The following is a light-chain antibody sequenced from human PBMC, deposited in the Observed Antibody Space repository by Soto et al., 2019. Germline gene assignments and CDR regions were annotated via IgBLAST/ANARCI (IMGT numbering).Light chain of an antibody. CDR2: GAS. CDR1: QTLGNK. CDR3: QQHNAWPLT. V-gene: IGKV3D-15*01. J-gene: IGKJ3*01. Sequence: EIVMTQSPATLSVSPGETATLSCRASQTLGNKLAWYQQKPGQAPRLLIYGASTRATGIPARFSGSGSGTELTLTINSLQSEDFAIYYCQQHNAWPLTFGPGTKVDLK.